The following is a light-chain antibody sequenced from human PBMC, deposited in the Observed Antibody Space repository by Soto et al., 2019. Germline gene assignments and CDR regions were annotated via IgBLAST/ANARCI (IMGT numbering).Light chain of an antibody. CDR1: SSDVGGYNY. Sequence: QSALTQPASVSGSPGQSITISCTGTSSDVGGYNYVSWYQQHPGKPPKLMIYDVSNRPSGVSNRFSGSKSGNTASLTISGLQAEDEADYYRSSYTSSSTYVFGTGTKVTVL. CDR2: DVS. J-gene: IGLJ1*01. CDR3: SSYTSSSTYV. V-gene: IGLV2-14*01.